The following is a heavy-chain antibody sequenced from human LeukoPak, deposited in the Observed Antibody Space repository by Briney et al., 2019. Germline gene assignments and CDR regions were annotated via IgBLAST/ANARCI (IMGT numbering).Heavy chain of an antibody. D-gene: IGHD3-22*01. Sequence: ASVKVSCKASGYTFTRYGISWVRQAPGQGLEWMGWISAYNGNTNYAQKLQGRVTMTTDTSTSTAYMELRSLRSDDTAVYYCARDRTYYDRPNWFDPWGQGTPVTVSS. J-gene: IGHJ5*02. CDR3: ARDRTYYDRPNWFDP. V-gene: IGHV1-18*01. CDR2: ISAYNGNT. CDR1: GYTFTRYG.